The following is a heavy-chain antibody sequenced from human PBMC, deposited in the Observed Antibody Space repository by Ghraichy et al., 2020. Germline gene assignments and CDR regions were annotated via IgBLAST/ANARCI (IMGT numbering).Heavy chain of an antibody. Sequence: SQTLSLTCTVSGGSTSSSSYYWGWIRQPPGKGLEWIGSIYYSGSTYYNPSLKSRVTISVDTSKNQFSLKLSSVTAADTAVYYCARHEGDSSGYYPGGWFDPWGQGTLVTVSS. V-gene: IGHV4-39*01. J-gene: IGHJ5*02. CDR1: GGSTSSSSYY. CDR2: IYYSGST. D-gene: IGHD3-22*01. CDR3: ARHEGDSSGYYPGGWFDP.